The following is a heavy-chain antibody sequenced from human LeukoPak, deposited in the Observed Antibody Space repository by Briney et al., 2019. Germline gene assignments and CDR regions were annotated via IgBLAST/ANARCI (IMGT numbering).Heavy chain of an antibody. Sequence: PGGSLRLSCAASGFTFSSYGMHWVRQAPGKGLEWVAVISYDGSNKYYADSVKGRFTISRDNSKNTLYLQMNSLRAEDTAVYYCARAPPGILVATFLDFWGQGTPVTVSS. D-gene: IGHD5-12*01. V-gene: IGHV3-30*03. CDR2: ISYDGSNK. CDR1: GFTFSSYG. J-gene: IGHJ4*02. CDR3: ARAPPGILVATFLDF.